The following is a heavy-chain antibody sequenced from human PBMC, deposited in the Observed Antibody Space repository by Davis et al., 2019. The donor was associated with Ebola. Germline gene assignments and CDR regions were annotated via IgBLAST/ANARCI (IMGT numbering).Heavy chain of an antibody. CDR2: ISWNSGSI. V-gene: IGHV3-9*01. CDR1: GFTFDDYA. CDR3: AKGPTGTTHYYYGMDV. Sequence: GGSLRLSCAASGFTFDDYAMHWVRQAPGKGLEWVSGISWNSGSIGYADSVKGRFTISRDNAKHSLYLQMNSLRAEDTALYYCAKGPTGTTHYYYGMDVWGKGTTVTVSS. D-gene: IGHD1-7*01. J-gene: IGHJ6*04.